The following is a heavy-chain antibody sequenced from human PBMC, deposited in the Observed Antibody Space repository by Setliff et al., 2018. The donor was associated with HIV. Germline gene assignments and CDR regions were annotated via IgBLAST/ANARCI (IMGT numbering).Heavy chain of an antibody. V-gene: IGHV3-11*01. CDR1: GFTLTDHH. CDR3: ASGALLPTIDY. J-gene: IGHJ4*02. D-gene: IGHD3-10*01. Sequence: GESLKISCAASGFTLTDHHLNWIRQAPGKGLEWVSYISHSGGTIKYGDSVRGRFTISRDIAKSPLYLQLDSLSVEDTAVYYCASGALLPTIDYWGRGTLVTVSS. CDR2: ISHSGGTI.